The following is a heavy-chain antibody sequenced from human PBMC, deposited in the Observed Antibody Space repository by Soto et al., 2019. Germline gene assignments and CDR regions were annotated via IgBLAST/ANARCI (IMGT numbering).Heavy chain of an antibody. CDR2: MNPNSGNT. CDR1: VCTFSSYL. Sequence: SVKVSCKASVCTFSSYLISWVRLAPGQGLEWMGGMNPNSGNTGYAQKFQGRVTITRNTSTSTAYMELSSLRSEDTAVYYCARGYKRGQQLLLYYYYYYYMDVWGKGTMVTVSS. CDR3: ARGYKRGQQLLLYYYYYYYMDV. D-gene: IGHD6-13*01. J-gene: IGHJ6*03. V-gene: IGHV1-8*03.